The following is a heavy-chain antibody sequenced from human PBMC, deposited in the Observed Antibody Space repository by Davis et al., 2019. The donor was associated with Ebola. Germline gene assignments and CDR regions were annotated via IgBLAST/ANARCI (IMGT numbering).Heavy chain of an antibody. CDR1: GFTFSSYA. V-gene: IGHV3-64*01. Sequence: GGSLRLSCPASGFTFSSYAMHWVRQPPGKGLEYVSAISSNGGSTYYANFVKGRFTISRDNSKNTLYLQMGSLRAEDMAVYYCARDPNPVVTAFLDYWGQGTLVTVSS. D-gene: IGHD2-21*02. CDR3: ARDPNPVVTAFLDY. CDR2: ISSNGGST. J-gene: IGHJ4*02.